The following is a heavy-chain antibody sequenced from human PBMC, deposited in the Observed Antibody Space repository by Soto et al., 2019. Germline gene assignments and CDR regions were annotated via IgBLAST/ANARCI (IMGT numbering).Heavy chain of an antibody. D-gene: IGHD4-17*01. CDR2: IYYSGRT. CDR1: GGSISSYY. V-gene: IGHV4-59*08. J-gene: IGHJ4*02. Sequence: QVQLQESGPGLVKPSETLSLTCTVSGGSISSYYWSWIRQPPGKGLEWVGYIYYSGRTNYNPSLKSRVTISVDTSKNQFSLKLSSVTAADTAVYYCARRRLRSHFDYWGQGTLVTVSS. CDR3: ARRRLRSHFDY.